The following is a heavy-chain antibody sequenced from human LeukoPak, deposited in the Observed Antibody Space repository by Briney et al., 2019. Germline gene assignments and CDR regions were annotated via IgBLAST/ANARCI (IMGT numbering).Heavy chain of an antibody. CDR3: ARKDDSSGYYYTPPDY. Sequence: GGSLRLSCAASGFTFSSYSMNWVRQAPGKGLEWVSSISSSSSYIYYADPVKGRFTISRDNAKNSLYLQMNSLRAEDTAVYYCARKDDSSGYYYTPPDYWGQGTLVTVSS. CDR2: ISSSSSYI. D-gene: IGHD3-22*01. J-gene: IGHJ4*02. CDR1: GFTFSSYS. V-gene: IGHV3-21*01.